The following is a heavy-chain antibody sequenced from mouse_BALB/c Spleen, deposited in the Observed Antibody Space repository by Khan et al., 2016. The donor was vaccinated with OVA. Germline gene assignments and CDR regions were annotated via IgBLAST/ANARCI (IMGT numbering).Heavy chain of an antibody. Sequence: EVELVESGGGLVKPGGSLKLSCAASGFTFSSYAVSWIRQTPAKRLEWVASINSGGSTYYPDRVKGRFTISRDDARNILYLQMSSLRSDDTAMYYCTRLVDYWGQGTTVTVSS. CDR2: INSGGST. J-gene: IGHJ4*01. CDR3: TRLVDY. V-gene: IGHV5-6-5*01. CDR1: GFTFSSYA.